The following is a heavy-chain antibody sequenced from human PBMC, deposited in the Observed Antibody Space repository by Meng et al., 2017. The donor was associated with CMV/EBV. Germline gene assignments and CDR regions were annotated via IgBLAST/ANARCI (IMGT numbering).Heavy chain of an antibody. CDR1: FSGSA. CDR3: TRPPMRNCSSTSCSYNF. V-gene: IGHV3-73*01. D-gene: IGHD2-2*01. J-gene: IGHJ4*02. CDR2: IRSKANSYAT. Sequence: FSGSAMHWVRQASRKGLEWVGRIRSKANSYATAYAASVRGRFTISRDDSKNTAYLQMNSLKTEDTAVYYCTRPPMRNCSSTSCSYNFWGQGTLVTVSS.